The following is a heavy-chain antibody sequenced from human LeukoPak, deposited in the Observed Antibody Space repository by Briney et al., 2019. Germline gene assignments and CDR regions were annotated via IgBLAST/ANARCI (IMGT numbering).Heavy chain of an antibody. CDR1: GFTFSRHS. CDR2: ISSSSSYI. CDR3: ARDSGNYLDAFDI. V-gene: IGHV3-21*01. D-gene: IGHD1-7*01. Sequence: GALRLSCEASGFTFSRHSINWVRQAPGKGLEWVSSISSSSSYIYYADSVKGRFTISRDNAKNSLYLQMNSLRAEDTAVYYCARDSGNYLDAFDIWGQGTMVTVSS. J-gene: IGHJ3*02.